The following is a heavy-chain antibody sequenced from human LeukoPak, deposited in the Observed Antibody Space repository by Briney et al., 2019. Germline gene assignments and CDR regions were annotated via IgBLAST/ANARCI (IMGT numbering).Heavy chain of an antibody. Sequence: GASVKVSCKASGFTFTSSAMQWVRQARGQRLEWIGWIVVGSGNTNYAQKFQERVTITRDMSTSTAYMELSSLRSEDTAVYYRAAAPEYGDYGSWGQGTLVTVSS. J-gene: IGHJ5*02. D-gene: IGHD4-17*01. V-gene: IGHV1-58*02. CDR2: IVVGSGNT. CDR1: GFTFTSSA. CDR3: AAAPEYGDYGS.